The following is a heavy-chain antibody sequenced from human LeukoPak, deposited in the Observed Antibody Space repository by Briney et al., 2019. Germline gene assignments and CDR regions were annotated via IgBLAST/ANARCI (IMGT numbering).Heavy chain of an antibody. V-gene: IGHV3-11*01. Sequence: PGGSLRLSCAASGFTFSDYYMSWIRQAPGKGLEWVSYISSSGSTIYYADSVKGRFTISRDNSKNTLYLQMNSLRAEDTAVYYCAKDRSLSAPEMATIQYYFDYWGQGTLVTVSS. CDR2: ISSSGSTI. D-gene: IGHD5-24*01. CDR3: AKDRSLSAPEMATIQYYFDY. J-gene: IGHJ4*02. CDR1: GFTFSDYY.